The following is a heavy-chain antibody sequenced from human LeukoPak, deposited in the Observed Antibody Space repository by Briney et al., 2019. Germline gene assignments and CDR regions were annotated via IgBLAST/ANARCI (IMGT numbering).Heavy chain of an antibody. CDR2: ISTSGSSV. Sequence: QPGGSLRLSCVASGFSFSTYEMNWVRQAPGKGLEWVAYISTSGSSVYYADSLKGRFTVSRDNAKSSLLLQVDSLTVADTAVYYCARVGREVTTGYFDDWGQGALVAVSS. D-gene: IGHD2-21*02. CDR1: GFSFSTYE. J-gene: IGHJ4*02. V-gene: IGHV3-48*03. CDR3: ARVGREVTTGYFDD.